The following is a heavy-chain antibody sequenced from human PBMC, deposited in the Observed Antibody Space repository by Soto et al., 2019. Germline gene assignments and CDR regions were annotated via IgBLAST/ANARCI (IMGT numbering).Heavy chain of an antibody. Sequence: PGGSLRLSCAASGFTFDDYTTHWVRQAPGKGLEWVYLISWDGGSTYYADSVKGRFTISRDNSKNSLYLQMNSLRTEDTALYYCAKDSTGSGSYDYYYYGMDVWGQGTTVTVSS. CDR3: AKDSTGSGSYDYYYYGMDV. J-gene: IGHJ6*02. CDR1: GFTFDDYT. V-gene: IGHV3-43*01. D-gene: IGHD1-26*01. CDR2: ISWDGGST.